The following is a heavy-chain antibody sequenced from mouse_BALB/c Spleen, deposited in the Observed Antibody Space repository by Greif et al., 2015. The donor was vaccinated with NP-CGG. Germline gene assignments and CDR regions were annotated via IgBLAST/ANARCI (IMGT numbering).Heavy chain of an antibody. Sequence: VQLKDSGAELVRSGASVKLSCTASGFNIKDYYMHWVKQRPEQGLEWIGWIDPENGDTEYAPKFQGKATMTADTSSNTAYLQLSSLTSEDTAVYYCNEGSTTVVADAMDYWGQGTSVTVSS. CDR2: IDPENGDT. V-gene: IGHV14-4*02. D-gene: IGHD1-1*01. CDR3: NEGSTTVVADAMDY. CDR1: GFNIKDYY. J-gene: IGHJ4*01.